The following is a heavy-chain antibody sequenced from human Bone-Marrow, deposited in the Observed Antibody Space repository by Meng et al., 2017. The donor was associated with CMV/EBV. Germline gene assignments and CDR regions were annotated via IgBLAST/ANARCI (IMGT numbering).Heavy chain of an antibody. CDR3: ARLYFDIVTGYYWADYFDY. D-gene: IGHD3-9*01. J-gene: IGHJ4*02. V-gene: IGHV4-38-2*02. CDR1: GYSISSGYY. CDR2: IFHSGST. Sequence: ESLKISCTVSGYSISSGYYWGWIRQPPGKGLEWIGSIFHSGSTYYNPSLKSRVTTSVDTSKNQFSLKLSSVNAADTAVYYLARLYFDIVTGYYWADYFDYWGQGTLVTVSS.